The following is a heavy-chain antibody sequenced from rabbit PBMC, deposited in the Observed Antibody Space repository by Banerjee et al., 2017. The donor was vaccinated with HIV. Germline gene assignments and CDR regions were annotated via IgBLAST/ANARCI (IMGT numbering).Heavy chain of an antibody. CDR3: ARSVVAGVSL. J-gene: IGHJ4*01. Sequence: QEQLKETGGGLVQPEGSLTLTCKASGFDISNYNMQWVRQSPGKGLESIGFINTLGSAYYASWAKGRFTISKTSSTTVTLQMTSLTAADTATYFCARSVVAGVSLWGPGTLVTVS. V-gene: IGHV1S45*01. CDR1: GFDISNYNM. D-gene: IGHD4-1*01. CDR2: INTLGSA.